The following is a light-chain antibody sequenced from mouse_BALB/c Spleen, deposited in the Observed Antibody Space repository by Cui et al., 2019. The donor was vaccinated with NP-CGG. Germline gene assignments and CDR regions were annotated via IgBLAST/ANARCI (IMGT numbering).Light chain of an antibody. CDR2: GTK. J-gene: IGLJ1*01. CDR3: ALWYSNHWV. V-gene: IGLV1*01. Sequence: QAVLTQEPALTTSPGETVTPTCRSSTGAVTTSNYANWVQEKPDHLFTGLIGGTKNRAPGVPARFSGSLIGDKAALTITGAQTEDEAIYFCALWYSNHWVFGGGTKLTVL. CDR1: TGAVTTSNY.